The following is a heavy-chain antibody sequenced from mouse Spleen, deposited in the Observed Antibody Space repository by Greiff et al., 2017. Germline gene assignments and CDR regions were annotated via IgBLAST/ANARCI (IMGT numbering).Heavy chain of an antibody. CDR1: GYTFTSYW. D-gene: IGHD1-3*01. CDR3: TKGDYAHGGFAY. V-gene: IGHV1-7*01. CDR2: INPSSGYT. J-gene: IGHJ3*01. Sequence: QVQLQQSGAELAKPGASVKLSCKASGYTFTSYWMHWVKQRPGQGLEWIGYINPSSGYTKYNQKFKDKATLTADKSSSTAYMQLSSLTSEDTAVYYCTKGDYAHGGFAYWGQGTLVTVSA.